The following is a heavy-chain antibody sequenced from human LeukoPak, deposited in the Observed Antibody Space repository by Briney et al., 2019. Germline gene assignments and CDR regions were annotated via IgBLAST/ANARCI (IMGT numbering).Heavy chain of an antibody. J-gene: IGHJ3*02. Sequence: SETLSLTCTVSGGSISSSSYYWGWIRQPPGKGLEWIGSIYYSGSTYYNPSLKSRVTISVDTSKNQFSLKLSSVTPEDTAVYYCARRGGQRHAFDIWGQGTMVTVSS. CDR1: GGSISSSSYY. V-gene: IGHV4-39*01. CDR3: ARRGGQRHAFDI. CDR2: IYYSGST. D-gene: IGHD6-25*01.